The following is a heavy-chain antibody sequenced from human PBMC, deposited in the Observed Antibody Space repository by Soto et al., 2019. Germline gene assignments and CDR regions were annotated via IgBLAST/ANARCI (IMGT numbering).Heavy chain of an antibody. J-gene: IGHJ3*02. Sequence: GGSLRLSCAASGFTVSSNYMSWVRQAPGKGLEWVSVISGSGGSTYYADSVKGRFTISRDNSKNTLYLQMNSLRAEDTAVYYCAKDLGSITMMDFDIWGQGTMVTVSS. CDR2: ISGSGGST. V-gene: IGHV3-23*01. CDR3: AKDLGSITMMDFDI. D-gene: IGHD3-22*01. CDR1: GFTVSSNY.